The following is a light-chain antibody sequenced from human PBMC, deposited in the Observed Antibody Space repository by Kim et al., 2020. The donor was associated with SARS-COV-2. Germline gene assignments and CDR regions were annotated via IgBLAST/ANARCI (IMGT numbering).Light chain of an antibody. J-gene: IGKJ1*01. CDR3: QQTYSLPRT. CDR2: AAS. Sequence: DIQMTQSPSSLSASVGDRATITCRAGQTITTYLNWYQQKPGKAPNLLIHAASSLHGGVPSRFSGSGSGTDFTLTISNLQPEDFATYYCQQTYSLPRTFGQGTKVDIK. CDR1: QTITTY. V-gene: IGKV1-39*01.